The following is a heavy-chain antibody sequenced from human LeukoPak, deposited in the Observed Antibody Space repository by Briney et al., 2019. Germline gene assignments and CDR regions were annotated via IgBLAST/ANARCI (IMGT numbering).Heavy chain of an antibody. D-gene: IGHD5-18*01. CDR1: GFTFSRYW. CDR2: IKQDGGEK. J-gene: IGHJ4*02. CDR3: ARGNVDTAMALVWY. Sequence: GGSLRLSCAASGFTFSRYWMGWVRQAPRKGLEWVAKIKQDGGEKYYVDSVKGRFPTPRDNAKTSLYLQMNSPRAEATAVYYFARGNVDTAMALVWYWGQGTLVTVSS. V-gene: IGHV3-7*01.